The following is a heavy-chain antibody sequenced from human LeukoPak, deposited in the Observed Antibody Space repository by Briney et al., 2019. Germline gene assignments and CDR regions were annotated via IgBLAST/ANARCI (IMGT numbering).Heavy chain of an antibody. J-gene: IGHJ4*02. Sequence: GGSLRLSCAASGFTFSSYSMNWVRQAPGKGLEWVSSISSSSSYIYYADSVKGRFTIPRDNAKNSLYLQMNSLRAEDTAVYYCARVRKQLVRKAVAGCFDYWGQGTLVTVSS. CDR2: ISSSSSYI. D-gene: IGHD6-19*01. V-gene: IGHV3-21*01. CDR1: GFTFSSYS. CDR3: ARVRKQLVRKAVAGCFDY.